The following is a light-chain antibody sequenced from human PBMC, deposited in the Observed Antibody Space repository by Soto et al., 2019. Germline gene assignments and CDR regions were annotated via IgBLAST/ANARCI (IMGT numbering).Light chain of an antibody. CDR2: AAS. CDR3: QKYNSALLA. V-gene: IGKV1-27*01. J-gene: IGKJ3*01. Sequence: DMQMTQSPSSLSASVGDRVTITRRASQGISNYLAWYQQKPGKVPKLLIYAASTLQSGVPSRFSGSGSGTDFTLTISSLQPEDVATYYCQKYNSALLAFGPGTKVDIK. CDR1: QGISNY.